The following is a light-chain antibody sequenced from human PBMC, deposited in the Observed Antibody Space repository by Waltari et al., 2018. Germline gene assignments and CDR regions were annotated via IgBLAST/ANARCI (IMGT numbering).Light chain of an antibody. CDR2: KTS. J-gene: IGKJ1*01. CDR3: QHYNGFPWT. CDR1: QSVGPW. V-gene: IGKV1-5*03. Sequence: IQMPQSPSTLAASVGDRVTITCRASQSVGPWLAWYQQKPGKAPKLLIYKTSDLHSAVPSRFSGSGSGTEFTLTISRLQPDDVAVYYCQHYNGFPWTFGQGTKVDIK.